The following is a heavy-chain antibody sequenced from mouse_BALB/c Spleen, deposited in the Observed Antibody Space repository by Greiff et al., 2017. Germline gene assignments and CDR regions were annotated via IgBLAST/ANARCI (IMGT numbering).Heavy chain of an antibody. CDR2: ISYDGSN. D-gene: IGHD2-1*01. J-gene: IGHJ4*01. V-gene: IGHV3-6*02. CDR1: GYSITSGYY. Sequence: ESGPGLVKPSQSLSLTCSVTGYSITSGYYWNWIRQFPGNKLEWMGYISYDGSNNYNPSLKNRISITRDTSKNQFFLKLDSVTTEDTATYYCARDGNYNYYAMDYWGQGTSVTVSS. CDR3: ARDGNYNYYAMDY.